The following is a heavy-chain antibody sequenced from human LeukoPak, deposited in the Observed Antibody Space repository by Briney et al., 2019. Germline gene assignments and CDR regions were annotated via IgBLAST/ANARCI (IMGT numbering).Heavy chain of an antibody. CDR2: IWYDGSNK. Sequence: GGSLRLSCAASGFTFSSYGMHWVRQAPGKGLEWVAVIWYDGSNKYYADSVKGRFTISRDNSKNTPYLQMNSLRAEDTAVYYCARDLYDSSGYYQNWFDPWGQGTLVTVSS. D-gene: IGHD3-22*01. CDR3: ARDLYDSSGYYQNWFDP. V-gene: IGHV3-33*01. J-gene: IGHJ5*02. CDR1: GFTFSSYG.